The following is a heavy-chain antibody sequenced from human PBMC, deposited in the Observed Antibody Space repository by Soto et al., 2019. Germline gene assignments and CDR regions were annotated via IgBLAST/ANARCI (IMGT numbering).Heavy chain of an antibody. CDR2: IIPIFGTA. Sequence: QVQLVQSGAEVKKPGSSVKVSCNASGGTFSSYAISWVRQAPGQGLEWMGGIIPIFGTANYAQKFQGRVTITADKSTSTAYMELSSLRSEDTAVYYCARGRDDSSGYYFDYWGQGTLVTVSS. CDR3: ARGRDDSSGYYFDY. D-gene: IGHD3-22*01. CDR1: GGTFSSYA. J-gene: IGHJ4*02. V-gene: IGHV1-69*06.